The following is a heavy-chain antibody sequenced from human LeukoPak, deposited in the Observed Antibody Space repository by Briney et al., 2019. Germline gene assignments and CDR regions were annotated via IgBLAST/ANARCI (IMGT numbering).Heavy chain of an antibody. J-gene: IGHJ4*02. CDR3: ARGPFGNLFTLYYFDY. V-gene: IGHV4-4*02. Sequence: SETLSLTCAVSGGSISSSNWWSWVRQPPGKGLEWIGEIYHSGSTNYIPSLKSRVTISVDTSKNQFSLKLSSVTAADTAVYYCARGPFGNLFTLYYFDYWGQGTLVTVSS. D-gene: IGHD3-10*01. CDR2: IYHSGST. CDR1: GGSISSSNW.